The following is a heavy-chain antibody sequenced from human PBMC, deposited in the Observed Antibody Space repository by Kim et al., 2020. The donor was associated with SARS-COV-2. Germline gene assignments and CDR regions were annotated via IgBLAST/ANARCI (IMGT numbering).Heavy chain of an antibody. CDR3: ARGLSPRKGYMDV. Sequence: YNPPLNRRVTISVDTSKNQFSLNLSSVTAADTAVYYCARGLSPRKGYMDVWGKGTTVTVSS. V-gene: IGHV4-34*01. J-gene: IGHJ6*03.